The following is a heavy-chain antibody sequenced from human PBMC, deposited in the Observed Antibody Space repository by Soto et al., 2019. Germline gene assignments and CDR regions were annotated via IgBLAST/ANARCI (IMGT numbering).Heavy chain of an antibody. CDR2: ISGSGGST. CDR3: AKLGAEYCSGGSCYSGIHGWFDP. CDR1: GFTFSSYA. V-gene: IGHV3-23*01. Sequence: GGSLRLSCAASGFTFSSYAMSWVRQAPGKGLEWVSAISGSGGSTYYADSVKGRFTISRDNSKNTLYLQMNSLRAEDTAVYYCAKLGAEYCSGGSCYSGIHGWFDPWGQGTLVTVSS. J-gene: IGHJ5*02. D-gene: IGHD2-15*01.